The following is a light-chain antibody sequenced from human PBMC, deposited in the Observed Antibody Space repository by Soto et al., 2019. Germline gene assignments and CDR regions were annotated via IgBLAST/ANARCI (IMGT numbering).Light chain of an antibody. CDR3: SSYTSSSTRV. CDR2: YVS. J-gene: IGLJ1*01. CDR1: SSDVGGYNY. Sequence: QSALTQPASVSGSPGQSITISCTGTSSDVGGYNYVSGYQQHPGKAPKPMMYYVSNRPSGVSNRFSGSKSANRASLTISGLQAEDEADYYCSSYTSSSTRVFGTGTKLTVL. V-gene: IGLV2-14*01.